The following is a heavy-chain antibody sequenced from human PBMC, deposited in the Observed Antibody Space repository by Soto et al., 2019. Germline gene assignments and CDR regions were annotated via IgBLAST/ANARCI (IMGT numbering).Heavy chain of an antibody. D-gene: IGHD4-17*01. CDR2: IIPILGIA. V-gene: IGHV1-69*04. CDR1: GGTFSSYT. Sequence: SVKVSCKASGGTFSSYTISWVRQAPGQGLEWMGRIIPILGIANYAQKFQGRVTITADKSTSTAYMELSSLRSEDTAVYYCARDRATRATTVTTGYYYYGMDVWGQGTTVTVSS. CDR3: ARDRATRATTVTTGYYYYGMDV. J-gene: IGHJ6*02.